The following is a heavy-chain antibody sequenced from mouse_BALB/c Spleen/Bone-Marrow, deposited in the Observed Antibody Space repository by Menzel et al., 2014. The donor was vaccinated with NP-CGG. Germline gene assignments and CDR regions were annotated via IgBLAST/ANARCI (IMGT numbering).Heavy chain of an antibody. CDR2: IDPENGNT. CDR3: MIWVYYGSSDYDY. D-gene: IGHD1-1*01. J-gene: IGHJ2*01. V-gene: IGHV14-1*02. CDR1: GFNIKDYY. Sequence: VQLKESGAEFVRPGALVKLSCNASGFNIKDYYMHWVKQRPEQGLEWIGWIDPENGNTIYDPKFPGKASITADTSSNTSYLQLSNLRSEDTAAYYCMIWVYYGSSDYDYWGQCTTLTVPS.